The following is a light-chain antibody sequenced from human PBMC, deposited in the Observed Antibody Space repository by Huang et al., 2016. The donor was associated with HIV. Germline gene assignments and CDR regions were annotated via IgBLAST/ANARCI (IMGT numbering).Light chain of an antibody. CDR3: QQRSNWPPFT. V-gene: IGKV3-11*01. CDR2: DAS. CDR1: HDINTY. Sequence: EILLTQSPATLSLSPGERATLSCRASHDINTYLVWYQQKPGWAPRLLIYDASTRATDIPARFSGSGSGTDFTLTINDLQPEDFAIYFCQQRSNWPPFTFGPGTKLDIK. J-gene: IGKJ3*01.